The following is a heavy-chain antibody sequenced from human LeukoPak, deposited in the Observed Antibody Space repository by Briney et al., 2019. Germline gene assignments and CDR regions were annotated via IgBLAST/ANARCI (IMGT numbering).Heavy chain of an antibody. Sequence: ASVKVSCKASGYTFTGYYMHWVRQAPGQGLEWMGWINPNSGGTSYAQKFQGRVTMTRDTSISTAYMELSRLRSDDTAVYYCARGRAYYEDAFDIWGQGTMVTVSS. V-gene: IGHV1-2*02. D-gene: IGHD3-16*01. CDR2: INPNSGGT. CDR1: GYTFTGYY. CDR3: ARGRAYYEDAFDI. J-gene: IGHJ3*02.